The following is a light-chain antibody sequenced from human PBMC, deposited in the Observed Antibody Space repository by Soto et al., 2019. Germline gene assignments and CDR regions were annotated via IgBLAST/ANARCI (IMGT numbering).Light chain of an antibody. V-gene: IGKV3-20*01. CDR1: QSVRSTY. CDR2: GAF. CDR3: QQYAVWPPQT. Sequence: EIVLTQSPCTLSLSHGESATLSCRASQSVRSTYLAWYQQKPGQAPRLLIYGAFSRAIGIPDRYSGSGSGTEFTLTISSLQPEDFAVYYCQQYAVWPPQTFGQGTKVDFK. J-gene: IGKJ1*01.